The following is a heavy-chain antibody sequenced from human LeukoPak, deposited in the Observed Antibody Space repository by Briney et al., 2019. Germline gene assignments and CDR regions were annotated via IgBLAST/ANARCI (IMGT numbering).Heavy chain of an antibody. CDR1: GGSISSGGYS. CDR2: IYHSGST. Sequence: SQTLSLTCAVSGGSISSGGYSWSWIRQPPGKGLEWIGYIYHSGSTYYNPSLKSRVTISVDRSKNQFSLKLSSVTAADTAVYYCARHAGYCSSTSCYIGYYYYGMDVWGQGTTVTVSS. D-gene: IGHD2-2*02. J-gene: IGHJ6*02. CDR3: ARHAGYCSSTSCYIGYYYYGMDV. V-gene: IGHV4-30-2*01.